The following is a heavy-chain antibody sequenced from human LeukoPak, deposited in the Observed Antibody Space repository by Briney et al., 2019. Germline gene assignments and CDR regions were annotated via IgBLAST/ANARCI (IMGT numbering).Heavy chain of an antibody. CDR1: GFTFSSYA. CDR3: ARAPNYYDSSGYYTYYFDY. CDR2: IRGSAGNT. J-gene: IGHJ4*02. V-gene: IGHV3-23*01. D-gene: IGHD3-22*01. Sequence: GGSLRVSCVTSGFTFSSYAMSWVRRAPAKGLEGVSGIRGSAGNTYYADSVRGRFTISRDISKNTLYLQMNSLRAEDTAVYYCARAPNYYDSSGYYTYYFDYWGQGTLVTVSS.